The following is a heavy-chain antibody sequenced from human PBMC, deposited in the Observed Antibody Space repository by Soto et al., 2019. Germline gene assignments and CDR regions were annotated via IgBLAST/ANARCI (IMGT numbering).Heavy chain of an antibody. V-gene: IGHV3-33*01. CDR1: GFTLSRNG. Sequence: QVQLVQSGGGVVQPGGSLRLSCAASGFTLSRNGMHWVRQAPGKGLEWVAILWNDGYTKYYADSVQGRFAISRDSSKNTLYLQMNSLRVDVTAVYYCARDYGDLGYDSWGQGTLVTVSS. CDR3: ARDYGDLGYDS. J-gene: IGHJ4*02. CDR2: LWNDGYTK. D-gene: IGHD4-17*01.